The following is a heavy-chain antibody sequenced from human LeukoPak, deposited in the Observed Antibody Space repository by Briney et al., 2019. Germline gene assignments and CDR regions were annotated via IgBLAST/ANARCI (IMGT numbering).Heavy chain of an antibody. V-gene: IGHV1-2*02. Sequence: ASVKVSCKASGYTFTSYYMNWVRQAPGQGLEWMGWMNPNSGDTDYAQKFQGRVTMTRDTSISTAYMELSSLRSEDTAVYYCARGGYYDFWSGRKLDVWGQGTPVTVS. J-gene: IGHJ6*02. CDR3: ARGGYYDFWSGRKLDV. CDR2: MNPNSGDT. CDR1: GYTFTSYY. D-gene: IGHD3-3*01.